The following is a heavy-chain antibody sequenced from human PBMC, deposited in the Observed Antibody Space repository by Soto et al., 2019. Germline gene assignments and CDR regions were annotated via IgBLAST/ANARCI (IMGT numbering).Heavy chain of an antibody. CDR1: SVSNAW. CDR3: IVRYPYYFDY. V-gene: IGHV3-15*07. CDR2: IKSKTDGGTT. D-gene: IGHD2-21*01. J-gene: IGHJ4*02. Sequence: SVSNAWMNWVRQAPGKGLAWGGRIKSKTDGGTTDYAAPVKGRFTIPRDDSKNTLYLQMNSLKTADTAVYYCIVRYPYYFDYWGQGTLVTVSS.